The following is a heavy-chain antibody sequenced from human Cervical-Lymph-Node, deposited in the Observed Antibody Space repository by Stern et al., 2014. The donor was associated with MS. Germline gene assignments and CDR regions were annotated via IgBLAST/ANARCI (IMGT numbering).Heavy chain of an antibody. CDR3: ARKGGRYWYFDL. Sequence: QVQLQESGPGLVKPSETLSLTCTVSGGSISTDYWSWIRQPPGKGLEWIGYIYYSGSTKYNPSLKSRITISVNTDKNQFSLKMSSWAAADTAVYYCARKGGRYWYFDLWGRGTLVTVSS. CDR1: GGSISTDY. J-gene: IGHJ2*01. CDR2: IYYSGST. V-gene: IGHV4-59*08. D-gene: IGHD3-16*01.